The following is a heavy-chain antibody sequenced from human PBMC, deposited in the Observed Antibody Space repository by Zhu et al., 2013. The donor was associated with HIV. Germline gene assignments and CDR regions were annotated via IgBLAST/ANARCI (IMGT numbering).Heavy chain of an antibody. CDR1: GYTFTSYG. D-gene: IGHD2-21*01. CDR3: ARTCRDISCYHVH. J-gene: IGHJ4*02. CDR2: ISTYNGNT. V-gene: IGHV1-18*01. Sequence: QVQLVQSGAEVKKPGASVKVSCKASGYTFTSYGITWVRQAPGQGLEWMGWISTYNGNTNYAQRFQGRVTMTTETSTSTAYMELRSLRSDDTAVYYCARTCRDISCYHVHWGQGTLVTVSS.